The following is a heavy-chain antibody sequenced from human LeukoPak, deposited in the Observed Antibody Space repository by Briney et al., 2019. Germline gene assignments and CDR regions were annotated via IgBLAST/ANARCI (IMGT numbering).Heavy chain of an antibody. D-gene: IGHD3-10*01. CDR3: ARLSMVRARGRPLYYYGMDV. CDR2: VNHSGST. J-gene: IGHJ6*04. Sequence: SETLSLTCAVYGGPFSGYYWSWIRQPPGKGLEWIGEVNHSGSTNYNPSLKSRVTISVDTSKNQFSLKLSSVTAADTAVYYCARLSMVRARGRPLYYYGMDVWGKGTTVTVSS. CDR1: GGPFSGYY. V-gene: IGHV4-34*01.